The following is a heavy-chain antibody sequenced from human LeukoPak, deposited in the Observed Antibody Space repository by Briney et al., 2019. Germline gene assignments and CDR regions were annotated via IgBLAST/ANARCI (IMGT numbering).Heavy chain of an antibody. CDR2: IKQDGSEK. Sequence: GGSLRLSCAGSGFTFVSYWMTWVRQAPGKGLEWVANIKQDGSEKYYVDSVKGRFTISRDNAQISLYLQMNSLRAEDTAVYYCARPRDSGWSKTWDYWGQGTLVTVSS. V-gene: IGHV3-7*03. CDR1: GFTFVSYW. J-gene: IGHJ4*02. CDR3: ARPRDSGWSKTWDY. D-gene: IGHD6-13*01.